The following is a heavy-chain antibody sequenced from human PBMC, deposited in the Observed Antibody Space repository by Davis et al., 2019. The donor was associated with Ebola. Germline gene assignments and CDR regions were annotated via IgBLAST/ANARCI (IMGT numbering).Heavy chain of an antibody. D-gene: IGHD3-10*01. J-gene: IGHJ4*02. CDR1: GGSFSGYY. CDR2: INHSGST. V-gene: IGHV4-34*01. Sequence: SETLSLTCAVYGGSFSGYYWSWIRQPPGKGLEWIGEINHSGSTNYNPSLKSRVTISVDTSKNQFSLKLSSVTAADTAVYYCARGRMYYYGSGSYYEYWGQGTLVTVSS. CDR3: ARGRMYYYGSGSYYEY.